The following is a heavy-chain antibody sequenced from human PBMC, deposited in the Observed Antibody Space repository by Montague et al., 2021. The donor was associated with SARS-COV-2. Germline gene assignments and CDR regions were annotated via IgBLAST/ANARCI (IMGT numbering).Heavy chain of an antibody. Sequence: SETLSLTCTVSGVSIRSHYWSWVRQSAGQRLEWLGRIYPSGTTDFSPPHESRLTLSIDTSKNQFSLRLTSVTAADTAIYYCARDTYSSAAGLQLWGQGTLVTVSS. CDR2: IYPSGTT. V-gene: IGHV4-4*07. CDR1: GVSIRSHY. J-gene: IGHJ4*02. CDR3: ARDTYSSAAGLQL. D-gene: IGHD3-10*01.